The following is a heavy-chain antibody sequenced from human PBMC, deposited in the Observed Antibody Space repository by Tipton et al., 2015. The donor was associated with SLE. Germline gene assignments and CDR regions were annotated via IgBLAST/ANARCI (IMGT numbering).Heavy chain of an antibody. Sequence: LRLSCAASGFTFSSYSMNWVRQAPGKGLEWIGSIYYNGSTYYNPSLKSRVIIFLDMSKNQFSLKLNSVTAADTAVYFCARHSYISARRGSGYYYYGMDVWGQGTTVTVSS. J-gene: IGHJ6*02. D-gene: IGHD6-6*01. CDR2: IYYNGST. CDR1: GFTFSSYSMN. V-gene: IGHV4-39*01. CDR3: ARHSYISARRGSGYYYYGMDV.